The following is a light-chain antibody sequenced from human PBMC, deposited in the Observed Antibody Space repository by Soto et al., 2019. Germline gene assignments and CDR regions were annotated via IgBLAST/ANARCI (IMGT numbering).Light chain of an antibody. Sequence: EIVLTQSPGTLSLSPGERATLSCRASESVSSSNLAWYQQKPGQAPRLLIYGASSRATGIPDRFSGSGSGTEFTLTISRLEPEDFAVYYCQQYGDSPLTFGGGTKVEIK. CDR3: QQYGDSPLT. J-gene: IGKJ4*01. CDR1: ESVSSSN. CDR2: GAS. V-gene: IGKV3-20*01.